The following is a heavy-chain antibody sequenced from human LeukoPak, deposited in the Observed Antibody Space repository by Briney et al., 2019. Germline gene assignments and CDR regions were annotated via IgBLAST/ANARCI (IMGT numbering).Heavy chain of an antibody. D-gene: IGHD2-2*01. Sequence: SVKVSCKASGGTFSSYTISWVRQAPGQGLEWMGRIIPILGIANYAQKFQGRVTITADKSTSTAYMELSSLRSEDTAVYYCARAYCSSTSCYAYYYYGVDVWGQGTTVTVSS. CDR3: ARAYCSSTSCYAYYYYGVDV. V-gene: IGHV1-69*02. CDR2: IIPILGIA. J-gene: IGHJ6*02. CDR1: GGTFSSYT.